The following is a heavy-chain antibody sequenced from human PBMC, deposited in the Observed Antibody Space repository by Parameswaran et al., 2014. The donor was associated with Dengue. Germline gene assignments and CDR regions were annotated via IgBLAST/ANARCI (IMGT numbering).Heavy chain of an antibody. Sequence: RWIRQPPGKGLEWIGYIYYSGSTNYNPSLKSRVTISVDTSKNQFSLKLSSVTAADTAVYYCAREGGGNALGYWGQGTLVTVSS. J-gene: IGHJ4*02. CDR2: IYYSGST. D-gene: IGHD4-23*01. V-gene: IGHV4-59*01. CDR3: AREGGGNALGY.